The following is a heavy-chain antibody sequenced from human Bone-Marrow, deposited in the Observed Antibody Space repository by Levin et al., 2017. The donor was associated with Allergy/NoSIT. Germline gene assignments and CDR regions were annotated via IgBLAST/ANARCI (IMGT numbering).Heavy chain of an antibody. J-gene: IGHJ2*01. V-gene: IGHV2-5*02. D-gene: IGHD2-8*02. CDR2: VYWDDTR. Sequence: SVPTLVKPTQTLTLTCTFSGFSLTRSGLGVGWIRQPPGRALEWLAFVYWDDTRYYRPSLKNRLTITKDTSKNLVGRTLTSLDPGDTAKYFCAYSTGDGYFDLWGRGTLVTVSS. CDR3: AYSTGDGYFDL. CDR1: GFSLTRSGLG.